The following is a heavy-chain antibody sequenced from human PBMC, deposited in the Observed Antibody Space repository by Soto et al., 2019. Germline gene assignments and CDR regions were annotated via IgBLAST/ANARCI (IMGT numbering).Heavy chain of an antibody. CDR2: ISSSSSYI. J-gene: IGHJ6*03. Sequence: GGSLRLSCAASGFTFSSYSMNWVRQAPGKGLEWVSSISSSSSYIYYADSVKGRFTISRDNAKNSLYLQMNSLRAEDTAVYYCARDTLGGCSGGSCYSGAQNTYYYYMDVWGKGTTVTVSS. CDR1: GFTFSSYS. V-gene: IGHV3-21*01. CDR3: ARDTLGGCSGGSCYSGAQNTYYYYMDV. D-gene: IGHD2-15*01.